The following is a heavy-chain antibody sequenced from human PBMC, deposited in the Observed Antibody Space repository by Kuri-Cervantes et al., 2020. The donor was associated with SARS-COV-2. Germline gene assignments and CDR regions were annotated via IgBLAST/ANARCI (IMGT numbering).Heavy chain of an antibody. D-gene: IGHD3-3*01. CDR2: INPNSGGT. V-gene: IGHV1-2*04. Sequence: SVKVSCKASGYTFTGYYMHWVRQAPGQGLEWMGWINPNSGGTNYAQKFQGWVTMTRDTSISTVYMELSRLRSDDTAVCYCARGPAITIFGVLRGRENWFDPWGQGTLVTVSS. CDR3: ARGPAITIFGVLRGRENWFDP. CDR1: GYTFTGYY. J-gene: IGHJ5*02.